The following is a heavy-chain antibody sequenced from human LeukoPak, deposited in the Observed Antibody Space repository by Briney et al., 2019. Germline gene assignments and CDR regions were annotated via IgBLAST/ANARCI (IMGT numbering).Heavy chain of an antibody. J-gene: IGHJ1*01. D-gene: IGHD2-15*01. V-gene: IGHV3-23*01. CDR3: AKDPSPIVVMVALFQH. Sequence: PGGSLRLSCAASGFTFSSYAMSWVRQAPVKGLEWVSAISGSGGSTYYADSVKGRFTISRDNSKNTLYLQMNNLRAEDTAVYYCAKDPSPIVVMVALFQHWGQGTLVTVSS. CDR2: ISGSGGST. CDR1: GFTFSSYA.